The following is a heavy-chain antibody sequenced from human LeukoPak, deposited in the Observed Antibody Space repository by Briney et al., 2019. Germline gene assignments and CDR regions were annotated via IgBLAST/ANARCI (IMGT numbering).Heavy chain of an antibody. CDR1: GCTFTTYG. V-gene: IGHV1-18*01. CDR2: ISGHKGNT. D-gene: IGHD5-24*01. CDR3: ARDHVPRGDGYNYYEY. Sequence: ASXKVSCKTSGCTFTTYGISWVRQAPGQGLEWMGWISGHKGNTIYAQKLRGRVTMTTDTSTTTAYIDLRSLRPDDTAVYYCARDHVPRGDGYNYYEYWGQGTLVTVSS. J-gene: IGHJ4*02.